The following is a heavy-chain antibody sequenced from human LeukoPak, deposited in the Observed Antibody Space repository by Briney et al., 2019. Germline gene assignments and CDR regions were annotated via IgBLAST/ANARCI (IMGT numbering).Heavy chain of an antibody. D-gene: IGHD3-22*01. CDR3: ARQGTDSSGYYSTFDY. CDR1: GYSFTSYW. V-gene: IGHV5-51*01. CDR2: IYPGDSHT. J-gene: IGHJ4*02. Sequence: GESLKISCKGSGYSFTSYWIGWVRQMPGKGLEWMGIIYPGDSHTRYSPSFQGQVTISADKSISTAYLQWSSLKASDTAMYYCARQGTDSSGYYSTFDYWGQGTLVTVSS.